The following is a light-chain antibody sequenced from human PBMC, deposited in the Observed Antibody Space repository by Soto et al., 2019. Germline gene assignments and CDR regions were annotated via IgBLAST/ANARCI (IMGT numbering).Light chain of an antibody. Sequence: EIVLTQSPATLSLSPGERATLSCRASQSVSSYLAWYQQKPGQAPRLLIYDASNRATGIPARFSGSGSGTDFNLTIRSLEPEDFAVYYCQQLRNWTRYTFGQGTKLQIK. CDR2: DAS. CDR1: QSVSSY. V-gene: IGKV3-11*01. J-gene: IGKJ2*01. CDR3: QQLRNWTRYT.